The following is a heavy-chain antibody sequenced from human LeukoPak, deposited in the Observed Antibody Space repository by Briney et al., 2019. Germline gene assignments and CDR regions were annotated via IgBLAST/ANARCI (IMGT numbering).Heavy chain of an antibody. D-gene: IGHD6-19*01. CDR1: GFTFSSYA. J-gene: IGHJ4*02. CDR2: ISGSGGST. V-gene: IGHV3-23*01. Sequence: PGGSLRLSCAASGFTFSSYAMSWVRQAPGKGLEWVSAISGSGGSTYYADSVKGRFTISRDNAKNTLYLQMNSLRAEDTAVHYCAKAAVSGWSRTPQFDYWGQGTLVTVSS. CDR3: AKAAVSGWSRTPQFDY.